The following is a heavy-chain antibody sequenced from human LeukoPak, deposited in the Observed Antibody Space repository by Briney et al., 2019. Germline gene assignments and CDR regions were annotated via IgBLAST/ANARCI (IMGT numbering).Heavy chain of an antibody. Sequence: GRSLRLSCAGSGFTFDDYAMHWVRQTPGKGLEWVSGISWNSGNIAYAGFVGGRFTISRDNAKNSLSLQMNSLSDEDTAVYYCAEDAYGGATFFYYMDVWGKGTTVTVSS. CDR1: GFTFDDYA. D-gene: IGHD2/OR15-2a*01. CDR3: AEDAYGGATFFYYMDV. V-gene: IGHV3-9*01. J-gene: IGHJ6*03. CDR2: ISWNSGNI.